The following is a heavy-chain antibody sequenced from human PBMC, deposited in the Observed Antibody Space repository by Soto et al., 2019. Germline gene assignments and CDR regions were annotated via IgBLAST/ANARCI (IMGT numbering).Heavy chain of an antibody. V-gene: IGHV3-30-3*01. CDR2: MSHDGSGS. CDR3: ARDFPYCGSTSCYSAAPKY. Sequence: PGGSLRLSCAASGFSFSNYAMHWVRQTPDKGLEWVAVMSHDGSGSFYADSVKGRFTISRDNSKTTLYLQMNSLSTEDTAVYYCARDFPYCGSTSCYSAAPKYWGQGTLVTVSS. J-gene: IGHJ4*02. CDR1: GFSFSNYA. D-gene: IGHD2-2*01.